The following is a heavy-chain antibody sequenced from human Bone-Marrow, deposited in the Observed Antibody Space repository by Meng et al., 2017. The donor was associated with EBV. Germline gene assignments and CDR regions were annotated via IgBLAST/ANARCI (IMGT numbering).Heavy chain of an antibody. CDR3: ARAGGSFTVDP. J-gene: IGHJ5*02. Sequence: VALQESGPGLVKPSQTLSPTCAATGDSINSGGYYWSWSRQAPGNGLELIGYIFFRGETYYTSSFRSRTTISLDTSKNQFSLKLTSVTAADTAVYYCARAGGSFTVDPWGQGALVTVSS. V-gene: IGHV4-30-4*08. CDR2: IFFRGET. CDR1: GDSINSGGYY. D-gene: IGHD1-26*01.